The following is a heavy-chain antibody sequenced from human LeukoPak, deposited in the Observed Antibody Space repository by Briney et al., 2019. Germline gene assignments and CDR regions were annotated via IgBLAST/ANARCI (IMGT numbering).Heavy chain of an antibody. V-gene: IGHV3-30*04. CDR3: ARDSGMITFGGVIVKGDYFNY. Sequence: GGSLRLSWAASGFTFSSYAMHWVRQAPGKGLEWVALISYDGSNKYYADSAKGRSTISRDNSKNTLYLQMNSLRAEDTAVYYCARDSGMITFGGVIVKGDYFNYWGQGTLVTVSS. CDR2: ISYDGSNK. J-gene: IGHJ4*02. CDR1: GFTFSSYA. D-gene: IGHD3-16*02.